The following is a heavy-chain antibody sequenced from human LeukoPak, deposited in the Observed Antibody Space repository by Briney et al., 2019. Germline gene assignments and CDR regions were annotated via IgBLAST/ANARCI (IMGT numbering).Heavy chain of an antibody. V-gene: IGHV4-34*01. Sequence: SETLSLTCAVYGGSFSGYYWSWLRQPPGKGLEWVGEINHSGSTNYNPSLKSRVTISVDTSKNQFSLKLSSVTAADTAVYYCARGYSSSWSLFDYWGQGTLVTVSS. CDR2: INHSGST. J-gene: IGHJ4*02. CDR3: ARGYSSSWSLFDY. D-gene: IGHD6-13*01. CDR1: GGSFSGYY.